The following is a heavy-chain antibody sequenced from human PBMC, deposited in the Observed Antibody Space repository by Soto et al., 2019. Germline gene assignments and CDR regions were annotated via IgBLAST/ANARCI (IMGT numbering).Heavy chain of an antibody. J-gene: IGHJ6*02. Sequence: PGGSLRLSCAASGFTFSSYAMSWVRQAPGKGLEWVSAISGSGGSTYYADSVKGRFTISRDNSKNTLYLQMNSLRAEDTVVYYCYGTTYGMDVWGQGTTVTVSS. CDR1: GFTFSSYA. CDR2: ISGSGGST. D-gene: IGHD1-7*01. CDR3: YGTTYGMDV. V-gene: IGHV3-23*01.